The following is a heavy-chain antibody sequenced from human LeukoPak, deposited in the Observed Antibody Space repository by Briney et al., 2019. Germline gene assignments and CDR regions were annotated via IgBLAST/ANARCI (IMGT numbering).Heavy chain of an antibody. CDR1: GGSISSYC. CDR2: IYTSGST. D-gene: IGHD3-22*01. Sequence: PSEILSLTCTVSGGSISSYCWSWIRQPAGKGLEWIGRIYTSGSTNYNPSLKSRVTMSVDTSKNQFSLKLSSVTAADTAVYYCARVASDSSGYWVDAFDIWGQGTMVTVSS. CDR3: ARVASDSSGYWVDAFDI. V-gene: IGHV4-4*07. J-gene: IGHJ3*02.